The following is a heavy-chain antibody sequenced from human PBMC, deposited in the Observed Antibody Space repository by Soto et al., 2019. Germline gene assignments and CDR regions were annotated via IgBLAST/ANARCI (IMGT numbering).Heavy chain of an antibody. J-gene: IGHJ3*02. CDR3: ARVSEPTIFGVVISKTSNAFDI. D-gene: IGHD3-3*01. CDR1: GYTFTSYD. V-gene: IGHV1-8*01. Sequence: ASVKVSCKASGYTFTSYDINWVRQATGQGLEWMGWMNPNSGNTGYAQKFQGRVTMTRNTSISTAYMELSSLRSEDTAVYYCARVSEPTIFGVVISKTSNAFDIWGQGTMVTVSS. CDR2: MNPNSGNT.